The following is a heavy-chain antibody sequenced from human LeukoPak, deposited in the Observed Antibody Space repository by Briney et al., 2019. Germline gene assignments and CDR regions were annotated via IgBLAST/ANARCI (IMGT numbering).Heavy chain of an antibody. CDR3: ARHGAAAGFRHFDY. J-gene: IGHJ4*02. CDR1: GFTFSSYW. Sequence: GGSLRLSCAASGFTFSSYWMSWVRQAPGKGLEWVANIKQDGSEKYYVDSVKGRFTISRDNAKNSLYLQMNSLRAEDTAVYYCARHGAAAGFRHFDYWGQGTLVTVSS. V-gene: IGHV3-7*02. D-gene: IGHD6-13*01. CDR2: IKQDGSEK.